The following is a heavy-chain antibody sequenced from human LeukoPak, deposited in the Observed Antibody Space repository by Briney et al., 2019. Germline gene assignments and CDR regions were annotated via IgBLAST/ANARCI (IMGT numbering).Heavy chain of an antibody. CDR2: IYHSGST. CDR3: ARGAPVVVVAAIPRWFDP. Sequence: SETLSLTRAVSGGSNSSGGYSWSWIRQPPGKGLEWIGYIYHSGSTYYNPSLKSRITISVDRSKNQFSLNLSSVTAADTAVYYCARGAPVVVVAAIPRWFDPWGQGTLVTVSS. J-gene: IGHJ5*02. D-gene: IGHD2-15*01. CDR1: GGSNSSGGYS. V-gene: IGHV4-30-2*01.